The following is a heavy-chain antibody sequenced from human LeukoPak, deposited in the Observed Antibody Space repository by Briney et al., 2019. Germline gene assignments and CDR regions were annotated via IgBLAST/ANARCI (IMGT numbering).Heavy chain of an antibody. Sequence: PGGSLRLSCAASGFTFSNYWMNWAPQAPGRGLEGVADIWYDGSNKYYADSVKGRFTISRDNSKNTLYLQMNSLRAEDTAVYYCARGGRTGERLLDAFDIWGRGTMVTVSS. V-gene: IGHV3-33*08. CDR1: GFTFSNYW. J-gene: IGHJ3*02. CDR2: IWYDGSNK. CDR3: ARGGRTGERLLDAFDI. D-gene: IGHD7-27*01.